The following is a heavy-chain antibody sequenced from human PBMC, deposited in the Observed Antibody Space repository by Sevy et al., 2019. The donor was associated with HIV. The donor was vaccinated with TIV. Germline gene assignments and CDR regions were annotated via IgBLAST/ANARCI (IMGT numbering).Heavy chain of an antibody. J-gene: IGHJ5*02. V-gene: IGHV3-15*07. CDR2: IKSKMDGGTT. Sequence: GGSLRLSCAASGFSFSDFWMNWVRQAPGKGLEWVGRIKSKMDGGTTDYAASVKGTFTISRDDTQNTLYQQMNSLKTEDTGVYYCTTEEYASGCNHTWGQGTLVTVSS. CDR3: TTEEYASGCNHT. D-gene: IGHD6-19*01. CDR1: GFSFSDFW.